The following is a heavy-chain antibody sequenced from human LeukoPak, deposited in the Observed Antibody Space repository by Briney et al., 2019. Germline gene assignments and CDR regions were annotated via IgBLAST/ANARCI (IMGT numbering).Heavy chain of an antibody. CDR2: IKQGGSEK. CDR1: GFTFSSYW. J-gene: IGHJ1*01. D-gene: IGHD6-13*01. CDR3: ARGPGYSSSWFEYFQH. V-gene: IGHV3-7*01. Sequence: GGSLRLSCAASGFTFSSYWMSWVRQAPGKGLEWVANIKQGGSEKYYVDSVKGRFTISRDNAKNSLYLQMNSLRAEDTAVYYCARGPGYSSSWFEYFQHWGQGTLVTVSS.